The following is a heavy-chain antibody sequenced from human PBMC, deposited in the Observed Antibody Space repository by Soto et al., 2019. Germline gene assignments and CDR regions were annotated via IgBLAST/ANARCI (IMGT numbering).Heavy chain of an antibody. CDR1: GGTFSSYA. CDR3: ARDHKGYTAMMSYYYYYGMDV. Sequence: AAVKVSCKASGGTFSSYAISWVLQAPGQGLERMGEIIPIFGTANYAQKFQGRVTITADKSTSTAYVELSSLRSEDTAVYYCARDHKGYTAMMSYYYYYGMDVWGQGTTVTVSS. D-gene: IGHD5-18*01. CDR2: IIPIFGTA. J-gene: IGHJ6*02. V-gene: IGHV1-69*06.